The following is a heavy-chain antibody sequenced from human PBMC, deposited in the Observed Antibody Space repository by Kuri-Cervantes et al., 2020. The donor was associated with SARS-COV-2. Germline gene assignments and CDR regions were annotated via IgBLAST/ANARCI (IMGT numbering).Heavy chain of an antibody. Sequence: GESLKISCAASGFTFSSYSMNWVRQAPEKGLEWVSYISSSSSYKYYADSVKGRFTISRDNSKNTLYLQMNSLRAEDTAVYYCAKDKWELLFQPLDAFDIWGQGTMVTVSS. D-gene: IGHD1-26*01. J-gene: IGHJ3*02. CDR2: ISSSSSYK. CDR3: AKDKWELLFQPLDAFDI. V-gene: IGHV3-21*04. CDR1: GFTFSSYS.